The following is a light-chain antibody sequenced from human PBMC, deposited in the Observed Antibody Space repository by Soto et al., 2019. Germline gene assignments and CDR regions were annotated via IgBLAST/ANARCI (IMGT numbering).Light chain of an antibody. CDR2: EVS. J-gene: IGLJ1*01. CDR3: SSYTSSSTPYV. V-gene: IGLV2-14*01. CDR1: SGDVGGYNY. Sequence: QSALTQPAAGSGSPGQSITISCTGTSGDVGGYNYVSWYQQHPGKAPKLMIYEVSNRPSGVSNRFSGSKSGNTASLTISGLQAEDEADDYCSSYTSSSTPYVFXTGTKLT.